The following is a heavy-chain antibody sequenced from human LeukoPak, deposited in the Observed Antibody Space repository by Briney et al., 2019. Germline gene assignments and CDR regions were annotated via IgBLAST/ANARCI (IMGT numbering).Heavy chain of an antibody. CDR1: GFTFSYAW. D-gene: IGHD6-19*01. J-gene: IGHJ4*02. CDR3: ARDCSDWSQGFFDY. V-gene: IGHV3-15*01. Sequence: KAGGSLRLSCAPSGFTFSYAWMSWVRQAPGKGLEWVGRIKSNSDGGTTDYAAPVKGRFTISRDDSKNTLFLQMNSLKTEDTAVYFCARDCSDWSQGFFDYWGQGTLVTVSS. CDR2: IKSNSDGGTT.